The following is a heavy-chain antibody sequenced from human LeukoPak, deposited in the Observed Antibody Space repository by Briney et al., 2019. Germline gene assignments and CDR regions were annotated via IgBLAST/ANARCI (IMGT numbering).Heavy chain of an antibody. CDR1: GFTFSTYA. D-gene: IGHD2-15*01. CDR3: ARTSSLTPTPSFDY. CDR2: ISSSSIYI. V-gene: IGHV3-21*01. J-gene: IGHJ4*02. Sequence: PGGSLRLSCAASGFTFSTYAMNWVRQAPGKGLEWVSSISSSSIYIYYADSLKGRFTISRDSAKNSPFLQMNSLRVEDTAVYYCARTSSLTPTPSFDYWGQGTLVTVSS.